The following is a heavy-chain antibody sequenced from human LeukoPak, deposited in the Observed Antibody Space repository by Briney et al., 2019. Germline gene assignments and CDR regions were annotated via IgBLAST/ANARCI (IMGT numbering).Heavy chain of an antibody. CDR2: ISAYNGNT. J-gene: IGHJ4*02. D-gene: IGHD3-10*01. CDR3: ARDYGSGSYYNKPWLDY. CDR1: GYTFTSYG. V-gene: IGHV1-18*01. Sequence: GASVKVSCKASGYTFTSYGISWVRQAPGQGLEWMGWISAYNGNTNYAQKLQGRVTMTTDTSTSTAYMELRSLRSDDTAVYYCARDYGSGSYYNKPWLDYWGQGTLVTVSS.